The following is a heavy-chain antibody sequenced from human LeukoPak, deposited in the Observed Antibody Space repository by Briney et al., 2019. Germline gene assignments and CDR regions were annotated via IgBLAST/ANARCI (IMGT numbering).Heavy chain of an antibody. CDR3: ARDGEGGSVDY. CDR2: ISSSSSTI. D-gene: IGHD2-21*01. V-gene: IGHV3-48*01. Sequence: ETLSLTCTVSAFSISTRSYYWGWVRQAPGKGLEWVSYISSSSSTIYYADSVKGRFTISRDNAKNSLYLQMNSLRAEDTAVYYCARDGEGGSVDYWGQGTLVTVSS. J-gene: IGHJ4*02. CDR1: AFSISTRSYY.